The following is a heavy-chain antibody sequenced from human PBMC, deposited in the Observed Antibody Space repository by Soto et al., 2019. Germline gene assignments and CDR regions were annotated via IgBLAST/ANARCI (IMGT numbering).Heavy chain of an antibody. CDR1: GYTFTGYY. V-gene: IGHV1-2*04. CDR3: ARAGFDYYDSSGYYSGYYYYGMDV. Sequence: ASVKVSCKASGYTFTGYYMHWVRQAPGQGLEWMGWINPNSGGTNYAQKFQGWVTMTRDTSISTAYMELSRLRSDDTAVYYCARAGFDYYDSSGYYSGYYYYGMDVWGQGTTVT. CDR2: INPNSGGT. J-gene: IGHJ6*02. D-gene: IGHD3-22*01.